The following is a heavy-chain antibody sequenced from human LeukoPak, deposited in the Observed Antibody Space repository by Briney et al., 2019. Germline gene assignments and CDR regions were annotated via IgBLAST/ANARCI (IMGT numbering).Heavy chain of an antibody. Sequence: ASVKVSCKASGYTFTGYYMHWVRQAPGQGLEWMGWINPNSGGTNYAQKFQGRVTMTRDTSISTAYMELSRLRSDDTAVYYCARERDPRGFGYIHDAFDIWGQGTVVTVSS. CDR2: INPNSGGT. J-gene: IGHJ3*02. CDR3: ARERDPRGFGYIHDAFDI. D-gene: IGHD5-24*01. V-gene: IGHV1-2*02. CDR1: GYTFTGYY.